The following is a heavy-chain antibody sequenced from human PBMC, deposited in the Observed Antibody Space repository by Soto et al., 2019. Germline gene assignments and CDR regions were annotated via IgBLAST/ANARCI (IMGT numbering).Heavy chain of an antibody. V-gene: IGHV4-34*01. CDR2: INHSGST. D-gene: IGHD3-16*02. CDR3: ARKAVHRNRVRFDP. J-gene: IGHJ5*02. CDR1: GGSFSGYY. Sequence: QVQLQQWGAGLLKPSETLSLTCAVYGGSFSGYYWSWIRQPPGKGLEWIGEINHSGSTNYNPSLKSRVTISVDTSKNQFSRKLSSVTAADTAVYYCARKAVHRNRVRFDPWGQGTLVTVSS.